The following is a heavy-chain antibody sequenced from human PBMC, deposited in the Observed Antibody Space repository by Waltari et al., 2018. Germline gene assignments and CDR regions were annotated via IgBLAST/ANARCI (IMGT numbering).Heavy chain of an antibody. V-gene: IGHV3-21*01. CDR2: ISSSSSYI. Sequence: EVQLVESGGGLVKPGGSLRLSCAASGFTFSSYRMNWVRQAPGKGLEWVSSISSSSSYIDYADSVKGRFTISRDNAKNSLYLQMNSLRAEDTAVYYCARLYDYGVWWGQGTLVTVSS. CDR3: ARLYDYGVW. CDR1: GFTFSSYR. D-gene: IGHD4-17*01. J-gene: IGHJ4*02.